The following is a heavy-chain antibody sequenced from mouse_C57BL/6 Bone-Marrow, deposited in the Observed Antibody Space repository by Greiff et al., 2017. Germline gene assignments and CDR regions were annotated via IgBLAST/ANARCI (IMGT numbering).Heavy chain of an antibody. CDR1: GYTFTSYG. V-gene: IGHV1-81*01. J-gene: IGHJ2*01. CDR3: ASESYYDGSSCRHFDY. Sequence: QVQLQQSGAELARPGASVKLSCKASGYTFTSYGISWVKQRTGQGLEWIGEIYPRSGNTYYNEKFKGKATLTADKSSSTAYMELRSLTSEDSAVYFCASESYYDGSSCRHFDYWGQSDTLTVSS. D-gene: IGHD1-1*01. CDR2: IYPRSGNT.